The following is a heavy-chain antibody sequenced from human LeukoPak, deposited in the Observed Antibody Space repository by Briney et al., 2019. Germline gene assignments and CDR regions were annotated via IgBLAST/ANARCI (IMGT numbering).Heavy chain of an antibody. J-gene: IGHJ4*02. D-gene: IGHD1-14*01. CDR3: ARRRYYFDY. Sequence: SETLSLTCTVSGGSISDYYWSWIRQPPGKGLEWIGYIYYGGSTNYNPSLKSRVTISVDTSENQFSLKLSSVTAADTAVYYCARRRYYFDYWGQGTLVTVSS. V-gene: IGHV4-59*08. CDR1: GGSISDYY. CDR2: IYYGGST.